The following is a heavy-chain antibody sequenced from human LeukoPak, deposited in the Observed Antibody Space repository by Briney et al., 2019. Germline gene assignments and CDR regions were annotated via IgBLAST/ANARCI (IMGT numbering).Heavy chain of an antibody. CDR1: GGSISSYY. V-gene: IGHV4-4*07. J-gene: IGHJ4*02. CDR3: ARGEYSSGWPFDY. D-gene: IGHD6-19*01. CDR2: IYTSGST. Sequence: SETLSLTCTVSGGSISSYYWSWIRQPAGNGLEWIGRIYTSGSTNNNPSLKSRVTMSGDTSRNQFSLKLSSVTAADTAVYYCARGEYSSGWPFDYWGQGTLVTVSS.